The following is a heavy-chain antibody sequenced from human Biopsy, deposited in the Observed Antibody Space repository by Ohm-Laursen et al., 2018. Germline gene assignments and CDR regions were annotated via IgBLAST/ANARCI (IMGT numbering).Heavy chain of an antibody. D-gene: IGHD1-1*01. CDR1: GGAFTNYA. V-gene: IGHV1-24*01. J-gene: IGHJ4*02. Sequence: SSVKVSCKASGGAFTNYAINWVRQTPGKGLGWMGGFAPENGETVYAQNFQARVSMTEDTSTDTAYLELRSLRSEDTAVYYCAADINVWNVNYWGQGTQVTVSS. CDR3: AADINVWNVNY. CDR2: FAPENGET.